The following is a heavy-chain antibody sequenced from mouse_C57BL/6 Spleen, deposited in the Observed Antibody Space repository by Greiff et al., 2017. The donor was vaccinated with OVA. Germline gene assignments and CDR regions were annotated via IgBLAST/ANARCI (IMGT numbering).Heavy chain of an antibody. D-gene: IGHD1-1*01. CDR1: GFTFSSYG. J-gene: IGHJ4*01. Sequence: EVMLVESGGDLVKPGGSLKLSCAASGFTFSSYGMSWVRQTPDKRLEWVATISSGGSYTYYPDSVKGRFTISRDNAKNTLYLQMSSLKSEDTAMYYCARRGYYGRSPYYAMDYWGQGTSVTVSS. V-gene: IGHV5-6*02. CDR3: ARRGYYGRSPYYAMDY. CDR2: ISSGGSYT.